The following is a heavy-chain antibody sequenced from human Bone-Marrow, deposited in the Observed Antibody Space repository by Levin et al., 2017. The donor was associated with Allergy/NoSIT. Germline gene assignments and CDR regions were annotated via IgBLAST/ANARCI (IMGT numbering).Heavy chain of an antibody. J-gene: IGHJ5*02. CDR3: ARALTYYDFWSGYRNWFDP. Sequence: SETLSLTCAVYGGSFSGYYWSWIRQPPGKGLEWIGEINHSGSTNYNPSLKSRVTISVDTSKNQFSLKLSSVTAADTAVYYCARALTYYDFWSGYRNWFDPWGQGTLVTVSS. D-gene: IGHD3-3*01. CDR2: INHSGST. CDR1: GGSFSGYY. V-gene: IGHV4-34*01.